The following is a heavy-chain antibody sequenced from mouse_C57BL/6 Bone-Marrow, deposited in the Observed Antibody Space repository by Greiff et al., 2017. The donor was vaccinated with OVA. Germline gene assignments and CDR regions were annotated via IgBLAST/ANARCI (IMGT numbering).Heavy chain of an antibody. Sequence: QVQLQQPGAELVKPGASVKLSCKASGYTFTSYWMHWVKQRPGRGLEWIGRIDPTSGGTKYNEKFKSKATLTVDKPSSTAYMQLSRLTSEDSAVSDCATEPGSSGYVDAMDYWGQGTSDTVSS. CDR1: GYTFTSYW. J-gene: IGHJ4*01. V-gene: IGHV1-72*01. D-gene: IGHD3-2*02. CDR2: IDPTSGGT. CDR3: ATEPGSSGYVDAMDY.